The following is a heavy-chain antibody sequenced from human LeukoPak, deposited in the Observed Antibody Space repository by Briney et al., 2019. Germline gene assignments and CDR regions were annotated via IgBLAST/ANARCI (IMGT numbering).Heavy chain of an antibody. D-gene: IGHD5-12*01. CDR1: GGSFSGYY. Sequence: RPSETLSLTCAVYGGSFSGYYWSWIRQPPGKGLEWIGEINHSGSTNYNPSLKSRVTISVDTSKNQLSLKLSSVTAADTAVYYCARVGKRGYDYDDYWGQGTLVTVSS. V-gene: IGHV4-34*01. CDR2: INHSGST. J-gene: IGHJ4*02. CDR3: ARVGKRGYDYDDY.